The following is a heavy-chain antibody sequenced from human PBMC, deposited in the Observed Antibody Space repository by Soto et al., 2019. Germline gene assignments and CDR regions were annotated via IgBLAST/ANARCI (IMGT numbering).Heavy chain of an antibody. CDR2: IPHSGLR. CDR3: ATSNTTCPGCYS. D-gene: IGHD1-26*01. J-gene: IGHJ5*02. Sequence: LEPLSLTCIVSGVTISSGYCTWIRQSPGKGLEWIGYIPHSGLRHYRASLQSRLTMSVETSKNQLSLNLTSVTAADTSIHYCATSNTTCPGCYSWGQGTLVTVSS. V-gene: IGHV4-59*01. CDR1: GVTISSGY.